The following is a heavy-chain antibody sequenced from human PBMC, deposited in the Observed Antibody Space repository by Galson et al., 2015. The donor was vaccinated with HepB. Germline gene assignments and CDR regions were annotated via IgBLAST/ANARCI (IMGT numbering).Heavy chain of an antibody. D-gene: IGHD3-16*01. CDR3: ARGGGGVPFDY. Sequence: SLRLSCAASGFTFSSYSMNWVRQAPGKGLEWVSSISSSSNYRYYADSVKGRFTISRDNAKNSLYLQMNSLRAEDTAVYYCARGGGGVPFDYWGQGTLVTVSS. CDR1: GFTFSSYS. J-gene: IGHJ4*02. CDR2: ISSSSNYR. V-gene: IGHV3-21*01.